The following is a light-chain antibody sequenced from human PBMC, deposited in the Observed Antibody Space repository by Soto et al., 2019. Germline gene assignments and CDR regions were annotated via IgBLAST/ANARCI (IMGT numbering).Light chain of an antibody. CDR3: HQYITYPWT. Sequence: DIQMTQSPSTLSASVGDRVTITCRASQSITSSLAWYQQKPGKAPKLLIYKASSLESGVPSRFSGSRSGTEFTPTISSLQPDDFANYNGHQYITYPWTFGQGTKVEIK. CDR2: KAS. V-gene: IGKV1-5*03. CDR1: QSITSS. J-gene: IGKJ1*01.